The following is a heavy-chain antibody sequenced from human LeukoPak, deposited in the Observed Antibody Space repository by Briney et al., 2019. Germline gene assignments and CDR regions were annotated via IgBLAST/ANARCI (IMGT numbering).Heavy chain of an antibody. Sequence: ASMKVSCKASGYTFTSYAMHWVRQAPGQRLEWMGWINAGNGNTKYSQKFQGRVTITRDTSASTAYMELSSLRSEDTAVYYCARGPKIVVVPAVNWFDPWGQGTLVTVSS. D-gene: IGHD2-2*01. CDR2: INAGNGNT. J-gene: IGHJ5*02. CDR1: GYTFTSYA. V-gene: IGHV1-3*01. CDR3: ARGPKIVVVPAVNWFDP.